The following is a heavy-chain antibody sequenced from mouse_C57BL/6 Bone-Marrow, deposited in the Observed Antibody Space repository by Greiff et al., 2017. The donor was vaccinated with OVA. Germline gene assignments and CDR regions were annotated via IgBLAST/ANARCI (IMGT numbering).Heavy chain of an antibody. CDR1: GFTFSDYY. J-gene: IGHJ4*01. CDR3: ARVLLRLYAMDY. CDR2: ISNGGGST. D-gene: IGHD1-1*01. Sequence: EVQLVESGGGLVQPGGSLKLSCAASGFTFSDYYMYWVRQTPEKRLEWVAYISNGGGSTYYPDTVKGRFTISRDNAKNTLYLQMSRLKSEDTARYYCARVLLRLYAMDYWGQGTSVTVSS. V-gene: IGHV5-12*01.